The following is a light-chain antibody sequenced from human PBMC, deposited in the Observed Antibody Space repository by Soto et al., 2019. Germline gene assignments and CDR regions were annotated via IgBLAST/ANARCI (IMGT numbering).Light chain of an antibody. CDR1: SSNIGRNY. J-gene: IGLJ2*01. Sequence: QSVLTQPPSVSAAPGQKVTISCSGSSSNIGRNYVSWYQRLPATAPKHLIYDNNERSSGIPDRLSGSNSGTSATLLIAGRQTGEEADYYCGTWDTSLSAVVFGGGTKLTVL. V-gene: IGLV1-51*01. CDR3: GTWDTSLSAVV. CDR2: DNN.